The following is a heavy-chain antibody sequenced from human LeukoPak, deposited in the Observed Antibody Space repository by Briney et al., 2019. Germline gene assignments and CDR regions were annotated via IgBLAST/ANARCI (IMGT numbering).Heavy chain of an antibody. CDR1: GFSVAIYG. CDR2: ISENPERR. J-gene: IGHJ4*02. V-gene: IGHV3-23*01. D-gene: IGHD2/OR15-2a*01. Sequence: GGSLRLSCAVSGFSVAIYGITWVRQTPEKGLEWVSAISENPERRHHSNSVTGPFIISRDRSKKTVFLQMTSLRAEDTGVYYCAREENTLLLSLDYWGLGTLVTVSS. CDR3: AREENTLLLSLDY.